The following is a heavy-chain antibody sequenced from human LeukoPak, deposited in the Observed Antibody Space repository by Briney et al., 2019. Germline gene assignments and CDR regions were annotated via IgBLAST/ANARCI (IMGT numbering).Heavy chain of an antibody. V-gene: IGHV1-3*04. CDR2: INTGNGNT. CDR1: GYIFSSYA. CDR3: ARISSYYDSSGGLDY. Sequence: ASVKVSCKASGYIFSSYAMHWVRQAPGQRLEWMGWINTGNGNTKYSQKFQGRVTITRDTSASTAYMELSSLRSEDTAVYYCARISSYYDSSGGLDYWGQGTLVTVSS. D-gene: IGHD3-22*01. J-gene: IGHJ4*02.